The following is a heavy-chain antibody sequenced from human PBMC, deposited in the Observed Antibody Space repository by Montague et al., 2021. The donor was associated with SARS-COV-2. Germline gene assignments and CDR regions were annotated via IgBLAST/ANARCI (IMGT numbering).Heavy chain of an antibody. CDR3: ARESVSSDGNSFDY. V-gene: IGHV1-18*01. CDR1: GYTFTSYG. Sequence: SVKVSCKASGYTFTSYGISWVRQAPGQGLEWMGWVCGDKGNTKYGNNVQGRVTMSTNTSTSTAYMQLKSLRSDDTAVYYCARESVSSDGNSFDYWGQGTLVTVSS. J-gene: IGHJ4*02. D-gene: IGHD6-19*01. CDR2: VCGDKGNT.